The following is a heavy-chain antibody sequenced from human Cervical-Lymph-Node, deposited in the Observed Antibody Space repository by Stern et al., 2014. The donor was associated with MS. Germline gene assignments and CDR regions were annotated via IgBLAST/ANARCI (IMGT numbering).Heavy chain of an antibody. Sequence: DQLVESGGGVVQPGRSLRLSCAASGFIFNYYAMYWVRQAPGKGLQWVAVISNDGSRRDYADSVKGRFTISRDNSKNTLFLQMNSLRVEDTGVYYCASRYDYGDYIYWGQGTLVTVSS. CDR2: ISNDGSRR. J-gene: IGHJ4*02. CDR3: ASRYDYGDYIY. CDR1: GFIFNYYA. V-gene: IGHV3-30*04. D-gene: IGHD4-17*01.